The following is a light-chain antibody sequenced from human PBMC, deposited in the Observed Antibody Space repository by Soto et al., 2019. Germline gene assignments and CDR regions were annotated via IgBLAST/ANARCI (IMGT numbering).Light chain of an antibody. CDR3: QHMRT. V-gene: IGKV1-5*01. CDR1: QSISRW. Sequence: DIQMTQSPSTLSASVGDRVTITCRASQSISRWLAWHQQKPGKAPKFLIYDASTLESGVPSRFSGSGFGTEFSLTISSLQPDDFGSYYCQHMRTFGQGTKV. J-gene: IGKJ1*01. CDR2: DAS.